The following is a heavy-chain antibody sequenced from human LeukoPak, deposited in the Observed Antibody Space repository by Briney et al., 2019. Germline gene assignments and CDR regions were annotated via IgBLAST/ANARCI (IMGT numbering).Heavy chain of an antibody. CDR3: AKDAPADYDFWSGYFTYYFDY. D-gene: IGHD3-3*01. V-gene: IGHV3-23*01. CDR1: GFTFSNYA. J-gene: IGHJ4*02. Sequence: GGSLRLSCAASGFTFSNYAMSWVRQAPGKGLEWVSAISGGGGSTYYADSVKGRFTISRDNSKNTLYLQMNSLRAEDTAVYYCAKDAPADYDFWSGYFTYYFDYWGQGTLVTVSS. CDR2: ISGGGGST.